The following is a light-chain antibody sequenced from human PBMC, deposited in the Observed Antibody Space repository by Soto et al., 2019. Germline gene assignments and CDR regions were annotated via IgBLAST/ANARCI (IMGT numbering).Light chain of an antibody. CDR1: SSNIGAGYN. CDR2: GDS. J-gene: IGLJ3*02. V-gene: IGLV1-40*01. Sequence: QSVLTQPPSVSGAPGQRVTISCTGSSSNIGAGYNVHWYQQVPVTAPKLLIYGDSNRPSGFPDRFSGSKSGTSASLAITGLQAEDEADYYCQSYDSSLRGWLFGGGTKLTVL. CDR3: QSYDSSLRGWL.